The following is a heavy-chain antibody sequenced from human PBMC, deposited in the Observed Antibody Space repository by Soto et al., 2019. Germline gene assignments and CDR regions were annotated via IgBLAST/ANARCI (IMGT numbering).Heavy chain of an antibody. CDR1: SGSISSSNW. D-gene: IGHD2-15*01. Sequence: ETLSLTCAVSSGSISSSNWWSWVRQPPGKGLEWIGEIYHSGSTNYNPSLKSRVTISVDKSKNQFSLKLSSVTAADTAVYYCARVVVVAATPSWFDPWGQGTLVTVSS. V-gene: IGHV4-4*02. CDR2: IYHSGST. J-gene: IGHJ5*02. CDR3: ARVVVVAATPSWFDP.